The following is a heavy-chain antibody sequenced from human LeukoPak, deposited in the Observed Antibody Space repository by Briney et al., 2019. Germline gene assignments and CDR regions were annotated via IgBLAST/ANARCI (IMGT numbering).Heavy chain of an antibody. V-gene: IGHV6-1*01. D-gene: IGHD5-12*01. CDR3: AREDRLSFDI. J-gene: IGHJ3*02. CDR1: GDSVSCNNAA. CDR2: TYYRSKWYY. Sequence: SQTLSLTCAISGDSVSCNNAAWHWIRQSPSRGLEWLGRTYYRSKWYYDYAVSVKSRVTINPDTSKNHFSLQLNSVAPEDTAVYFCAREDRLSFDIWGQGTMVTVSS.